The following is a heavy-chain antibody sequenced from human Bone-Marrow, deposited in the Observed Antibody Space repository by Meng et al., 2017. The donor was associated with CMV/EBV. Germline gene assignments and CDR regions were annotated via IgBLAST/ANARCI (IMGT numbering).Heavy chain of an antibody. Sequence: SETLSLTCTVYGGSFNAYYYNWFRQAPGKGLEWIGEINHSGGTNYNPSLKSRVTISVDKSKNQFSLRLTSVTAADTAVYYCASESATYLGGRIYYHGMDVWGQGTTVTVSS. D-gene: IGHD1-26*01. CDR3: ASESATYLGGRIYYHGMDV. J-gene: IGHJ6*02. CDR2: INHSGGT. V-gene: IGHV4-34*01. CDR1: GGSFNAYY.